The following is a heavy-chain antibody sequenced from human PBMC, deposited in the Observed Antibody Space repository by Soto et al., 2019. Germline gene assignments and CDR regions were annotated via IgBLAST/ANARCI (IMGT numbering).Heavy chain of an antibody. CDR3: AKGDYIMITFGGVKWDY. J-gene: IGHJ4*02. CDR2: ISGSGGST. Sequence: LRLSCAASGFTFSSYAMFWVRQAPGKGLEWVSAISGSGGSTYYADSVKGRFTISRDNSKNTLYLQMNSLRAEDTAVYYCAKGDYIMITFGGVKWDYWGQGXLVTVSS. V-gene: IGHV3-23*01. D-gene: IGHD3-16*01. CDR1: GFTFSSYA.